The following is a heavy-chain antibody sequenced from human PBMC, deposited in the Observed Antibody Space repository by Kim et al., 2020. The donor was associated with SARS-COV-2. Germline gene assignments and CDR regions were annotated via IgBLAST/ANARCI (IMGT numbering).Heavy chain of an antibody. J-gene: IGHJ6*02. CDR1: GGSISSYY. D-gene: IGHD3-10*01. V-gene: IGHV4-59*01. CDR2: IYYSGST. CDR3: ARDLHYYVSGSYYYYYGMDV. Sequence: SETLSLTCTVSGGSISSYYWSWIRQPPGKGLEWIGYIYYSGSTNYNPSLKSRVTISVDTSKNQFSLKLSSVTAADTAVYYCARDLHYYVSGSYYYYYGMDVCGQGTTVTVSS.